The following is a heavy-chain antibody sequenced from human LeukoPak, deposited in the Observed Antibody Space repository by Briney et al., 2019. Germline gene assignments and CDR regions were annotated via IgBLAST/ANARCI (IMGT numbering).Heavy chain of an antibody. V-gene: IGHV3-30*18. CDR2: ISYDGSNK. D-gene: IGHD1-26*01. CDR3: AKSGKVTSGSTGY. Sequence: PGRSLRLSCAASGFTFSSYGMHWVRQAPGKGLEWVAVISYDGSNKYYADSVKGRFTISRDNSKNTLYLQMNSLRAEDTAVYYCAKSGKVTSGSTGYWGQGTLVTVSS. J-gene: IGHJ4*02. CDR1: GFTFSSYG.